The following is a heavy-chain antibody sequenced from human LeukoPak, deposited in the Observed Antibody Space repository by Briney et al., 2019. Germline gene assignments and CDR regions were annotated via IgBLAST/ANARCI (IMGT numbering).Heavy chain of an antibody. J-gene: IGHJ4*02. CDR3: ARYSSGCLGY. D-gene: IGHD6-19*01. CDR1: GFTFSNYW. V-gene: IGHV3-7*04. Sequence: PGGSLRLSCAASGFTFSNYWMNWVRQAPGKGLEWVANIEKDGSEKYYVDSVKGRFTISRDNAKSSLFLHMNSLRAEDTAVYYCARYSSGCLGYWGQGTLVTVSS. CDR2: IEKDGSEK.